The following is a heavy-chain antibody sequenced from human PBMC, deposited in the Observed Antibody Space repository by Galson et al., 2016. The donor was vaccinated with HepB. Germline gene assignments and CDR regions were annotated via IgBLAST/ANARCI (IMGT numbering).Heavy chain of an antibody. Sequence: SLRLSCAASGFSVSNDWMHWVRQAPGKGLEWVGLLKRKSDGGTANYAAPLKGRFTISRDDSKNTLYLQMNSLMTEDTGVHYCCGDEYWGQGTLVTVSS. CDR1: GFSVSNDW. CDR2: LKRKSDGGTA. D-gene: IGHD4-17*01. J-gene: IGHJ1*01. CDR3: CGDEY. V-gene: IGHV3-15*01.